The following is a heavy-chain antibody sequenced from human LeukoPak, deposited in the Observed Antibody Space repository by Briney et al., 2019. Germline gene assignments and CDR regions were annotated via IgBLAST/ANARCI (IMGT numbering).Heavy chain of an antibody. CDR3: AKGDSYVPFEH. D-gene: IGHD3-16*01. V-gene: IGHV3-33*06. J-gene: IGHJ4*02. Sequence: HPGRSLRLSCTAAGFTFSSYGMHWVRPAPGKGLEWVAVIWYDGSNQQYADSVKGRFTITRDNSGNTVFLQMNSLRPEDTAVYYCAKGDSYVPFEHWGLGTLVTVSS. CDR1: GFTFSSYG. CDR2: IWYDGSNQ.